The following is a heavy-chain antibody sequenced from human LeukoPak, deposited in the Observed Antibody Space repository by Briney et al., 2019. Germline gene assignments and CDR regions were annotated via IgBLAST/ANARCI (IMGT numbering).Heavy chain of an antibody. CDR1: SGSISNSY. CDR3: ARDRGTWNDDGFDY. D-gene: IGHD1-1*01. CDR2: ISFTGGT. Sequence: SETLSLTCTVSSGSISNSYWSWIRQPPGKGLEWIGHISFTGGTTYNPSLESRVTISLDTSKHQFSLRLTSVTAADTAVYYCARDRGTWNDDGFDYWGQGTLVTVSS. V-gene: IGHV4-59*01. J-gene: IGHJ4*02.